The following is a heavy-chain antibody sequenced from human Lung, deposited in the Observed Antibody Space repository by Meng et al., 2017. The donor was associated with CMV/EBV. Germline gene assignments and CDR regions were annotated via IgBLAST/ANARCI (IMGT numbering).Heavy chain of an antibody. D-gene: IGHD1-14*01. CDR1: GYFFTSHF. CDR2: INPNSGGT. CDR3: ARAQDTTSADYYNYGIDV. Sequence: ASXXVSXKASGYFFTSHFVHWVRQAPGQGLEWMGWINPNSGGTKYTQKFQGRVTMTRDTSISTVYMELSGLRSDDTAMYYCARAQDTTSADYYNYGIDVWXQGTTVTVSS. J-gene: IGHJ6*02. V-gene: IGHV1-2*02.